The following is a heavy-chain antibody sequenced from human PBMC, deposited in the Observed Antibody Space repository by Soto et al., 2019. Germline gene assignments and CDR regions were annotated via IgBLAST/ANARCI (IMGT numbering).Heavy chain of an antibody. D-gene: IGHD2-8*01. CDR3: ARDKQIDCTNGVCYTPFDY. CDR2: INAGNGNT. Sequence: ASVKVSCKASGYTFTSYAMHWVRQAPGQRLEWMGWINAGNGNTKYSQKFQGRVTITRDTSASTAYMELSSLRSEDTAVYYCARDKQIDCTNGVCYTPFDYWGQGTLVTVSS. CDR1: GYTFTSYA. V-gene: IGHV1-3*01. J-gene: IGHJ4*02.